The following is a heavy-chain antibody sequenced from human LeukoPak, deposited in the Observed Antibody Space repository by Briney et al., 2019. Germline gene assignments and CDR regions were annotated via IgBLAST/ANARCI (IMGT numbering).Heavy chain of an antibody. CDR3: ARTGPSLPFDY. J-gene: IGHJ4*02. CDR1: GFTFSNYA. CDR2: INAANGNT. Sequence: GASVKVSRKASGFTFSNYAMHWVRQAPGQRLEWMGWINAANGNTKYSQKFQGRVTITRDTSASTTYMKLSSLISEDAAVYYCARTGPSLPFDYWGQGTLVTVSS. V-gene: IGHV1-3*01.